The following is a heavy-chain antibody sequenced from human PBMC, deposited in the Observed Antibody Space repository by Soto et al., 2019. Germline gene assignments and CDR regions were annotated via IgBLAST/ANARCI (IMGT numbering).Heavy chain of an antibody. CDR3: ARDHGLSWPLD. CDR1: GITFNNFA. V-gene: IGHV3-23*01. Sequence: GGSLRLSCAASGITFNNFALSWVRQAPGKGLEWVSGVSASGSNTHYADSVKGRFAISRDNSRNTLYLQMSSLITEDTAVYYCARDHGLSWPLDWGQGTQVTVSS. CDR2: VSASGSNT. J-gene: IGHJ4*02. D-gene: IGHD6-13*01.